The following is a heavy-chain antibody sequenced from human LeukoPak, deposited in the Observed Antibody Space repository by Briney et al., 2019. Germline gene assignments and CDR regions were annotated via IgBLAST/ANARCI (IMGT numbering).Heavy chain of an antibody. D-gene: IGHD6-19*01. CDR1: GFTFSSYG. CDR2: ISYHGSNK. J-gene: IGHJ5*02. V-gene: IGHV3-30*03. Sequence: GGSLRLSCAASGFTFSSYGMYWVRQAPGKGLEWVAVISYHGSNKYYADSVKGRFTISRDNSKNTLYLQMISLRAEDTAVYYCAGPIAVAGINWFDPWGQGTLVTVSS. CDR3: AGPIAVAGINWFDP.